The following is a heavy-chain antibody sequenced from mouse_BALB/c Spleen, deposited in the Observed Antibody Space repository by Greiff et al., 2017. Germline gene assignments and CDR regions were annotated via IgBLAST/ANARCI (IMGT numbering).Heavy chain of an antibody. CDR2: IYPGDGDT. J-gene: IGHJ3*01. V-gene: IGHV1-87*01. Sequence: QVQLQQSGAELARPGASVKLSCKASGYTFTSYWMQWVKQRPGQGLEWIGAIYPGDGDTRYTQKFKGKATLTADKSSSTAYMQLSSLASEDSAVYYCARVYDGYFAYWGQGTLVTVSA. CDR1: GYTFTSYW. D-gene: IGHD2-3*01. CDR3: ARVYDGYFAY.